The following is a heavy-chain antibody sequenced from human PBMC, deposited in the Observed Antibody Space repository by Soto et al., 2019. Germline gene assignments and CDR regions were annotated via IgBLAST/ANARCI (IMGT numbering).Heavy chain of an antibody. CDR2: ISSSSSYI. CDR3: ARVGGQLVPGFDY. V-gene: IGHV3-21*01. CDR1: GFTFSSYS. Sequence: EVQLVESGGGLVKPGGSLRLSCAASGFTFSSYSMNWVRQAPGKGLEWVSSISSSSSYIYYADSVKGRFTISRDNAKKSLYLHMNSLRAEDTAVYYCARVGGQLVPGFDYWGQGTLVTVSS. D-gene: IGHD6-6*01. J-gene: IGHJ4*02.